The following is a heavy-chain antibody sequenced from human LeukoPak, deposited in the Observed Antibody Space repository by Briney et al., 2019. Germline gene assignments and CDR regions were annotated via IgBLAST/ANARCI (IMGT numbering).Heavy chain of an antibody. Sequence: ASVKVSCKVSGYTLTELSMHWVRQAPGQGLEWMGWISAHNGNTNYAQRLQGRVTMTTDTSTSTAYMELRSLTSDDTAVYYCARVPSGGPFDYWGQGTLVTVSS. CDR3: ARVPSGGPFDY. CDR1: GYTLTELS. V-gene: IGHV1-18*01. J-gene: IGHJ4*02. D-gene: IGHD2-15*01. CDR2: ISAHNGNT.